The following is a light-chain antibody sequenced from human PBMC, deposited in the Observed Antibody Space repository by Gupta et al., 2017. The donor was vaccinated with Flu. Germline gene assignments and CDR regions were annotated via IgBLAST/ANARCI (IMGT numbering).Light chain of an antibody. CDR2: DAS. V-gene: IGKV3-11*01. J-gene: IGKJ2*03. CDR3: QQRSNWPPNS. Sequence: IVLTHSRATLSLFPGERATLSCRASQSVSSYLAWYQQKPGQAPRLLIYDASNRATGIPARFSGSGSGTDFTLTISSLEPEDFAVYYCQQRSNWPPNSFGQGTKLEIK. CDR1: QSVSSY.